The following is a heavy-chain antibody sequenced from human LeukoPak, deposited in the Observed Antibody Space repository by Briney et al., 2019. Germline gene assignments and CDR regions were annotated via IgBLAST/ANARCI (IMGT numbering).Heavy chain of an antibody. CDR3: ARVMITFGGVIVDFDY. Sequence: ASVEVSCKASGYTFTSYGISWVRQAPGQGLEWMGWISAYNGNTNYAQKLQGRVTMTTDTSTSTAYMGLRSLRSDDTAVYYCARVMITFGGVIVDFDYWGRGTLVTVSS. D-gene: IGHD3-16*02. J-gene: IGHJ4*02. CDR1: GYTFTSYG. CDR2: ISAYNGNT. V-gene: IGHV1-18*01.